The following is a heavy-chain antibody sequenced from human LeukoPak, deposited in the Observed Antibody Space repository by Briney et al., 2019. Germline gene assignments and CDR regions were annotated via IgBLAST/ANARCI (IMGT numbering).Heavy chain of an antibody. J-gene: IGHJ4*02. CDR1: GGSISSSSYY. Sequence: SETLSLTCTVSGGSISSSSYYWGWIRQPPGKGLEWIGSIYYSGSTYYNPSLKSRVTISVDTSKNQFSLKLSSVTAADTAVYYCARDGVYGQVDYWGQGTLVTVSS. CDR3: ARDGVYGQVDY. D-gene: IGHD3-10*01. CDR2: IYYSGST. V-gene: IGHV4-39*02.